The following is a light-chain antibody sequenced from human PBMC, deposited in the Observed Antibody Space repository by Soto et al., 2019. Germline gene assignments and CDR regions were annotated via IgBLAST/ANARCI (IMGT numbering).Light chain of an antibody. CDR3: SSYTSSTTLGV. J-gene: IGLJ3*02. CDR1: NSDVGGYDY. CDR2: EVS. Sequence: QSALTQPASVSGSPGQSITISCTGTNSDVGGYDYVSWYQQHPGKAPKLMIYEVSHRPSGVSNRFSGSRSGNTASLTISGLQAEDEADYYCSSYTSSTTLGVFGEGTKLTVL. V-gene: IGLV2-14*01.